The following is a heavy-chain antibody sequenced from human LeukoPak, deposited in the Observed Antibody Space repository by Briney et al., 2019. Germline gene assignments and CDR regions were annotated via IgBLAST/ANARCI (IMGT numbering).Heavy chain of an antibody. CDR3: ASGIAVATRTGAFDI. CDR2: IPYDGSNK. V-gene: IGHV3-30-3*01. CDR1: GFTFSSYA. Sequence: GGSLRLSCAASGFTFSSYAMHWVRQAPGKGLEWVAVIPYDGSNKYYADSVKGRFTISRDNSKNTLYLQMNSLRAEDTAVYYCASGIAVATRTGAFDIWGQGTMVTVSS. J-gene: IGHJ3*02. D-gene: IGHD6-19*01.